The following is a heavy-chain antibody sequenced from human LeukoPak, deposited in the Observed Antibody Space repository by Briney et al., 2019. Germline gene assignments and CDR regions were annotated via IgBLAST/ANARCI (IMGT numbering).Heavy chain of an antibody. Sequence: PGGSLGLSCAASGFTFSSYSMNWVRQAPGKGLEWVSSISSSSSYIYYADSVRGRFTISRDNAKNSLYLQMNSLRAEDTAVYYCARAYCGGDCYTFDYWGQGTLVTVSS. D-gene: IGHD2-21*02. CDR3: ARAYCGGDCYTFDY. J-gene: IGHJ4*02. CDR2: ISSSSSYI. CDR1: GFTFSSYS. V-gene: IGHV3-21*01.